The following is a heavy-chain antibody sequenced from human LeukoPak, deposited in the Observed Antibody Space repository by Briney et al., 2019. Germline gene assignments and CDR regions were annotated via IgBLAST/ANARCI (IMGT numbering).Heavy chain of an antibody. CDR1: GGSCSGYY. V-gene: IGHV4-34*01. CDR3: ARGSRRVTMIVVVNYMDV. J-gene: IGHJ6*03. D-gene: IGHD3-22*01. Sequence: SETLSLTCAVYGGSCSGYYWSWIRQPPGKGLEWIGEINHSGSTNYNPSLKSRVTISVDTSKNQFSLKLSSVTAADTAVYYCARGSRRVTMIVVVNYMDVWGKGTTVTVSS. CDR2: INHSGST.